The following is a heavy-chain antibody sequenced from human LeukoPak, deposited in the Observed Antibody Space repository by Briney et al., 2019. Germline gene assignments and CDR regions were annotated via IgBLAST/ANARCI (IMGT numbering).Heavy chain of an antibody. CDR3: ASTSPKYCYESSGYSSLFDN. CDR1: AGSISSDSYY. CDR2: IYYSGNT. J-gene: IGHJ4*02. V-gene: IGHV4-39*07. D-gene: IGHD3-22*01. Sequence: SETLSLTCTVSAGSISSDSYYWGWIRQPPGKGLEWIGTIYYSGNTYYNPSLKSRLTISVDTSKNQFSLKLRSVTAADTALYYCASTSPKYCYESSGYSSLFDNWGQGTLVTVSS.